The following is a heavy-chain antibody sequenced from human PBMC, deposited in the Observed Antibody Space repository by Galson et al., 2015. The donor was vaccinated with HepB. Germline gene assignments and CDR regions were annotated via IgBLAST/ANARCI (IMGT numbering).Heavy chain of an antibody. D-gene: IGHD1-26*01. CDR1: GFTFGDYA. Sequence: LRLSCAASGFTFGDYAMHWVRQPPGKGLEWVSGISWNSGSTGYAASVKGRFTISRDDAKNSLYLQMDSLRAEDTALYYCAKGISGGTYSGDDYWGQGIRVTVSS. CDR3: AKGISGGTYSGDDY. V-gene: IGHV3-9*01. J-gene: IGHJ4*02. CDR2: ISWNSGST.